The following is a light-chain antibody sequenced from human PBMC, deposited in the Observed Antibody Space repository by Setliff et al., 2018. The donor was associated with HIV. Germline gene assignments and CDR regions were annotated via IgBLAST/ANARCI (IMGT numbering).Light chain of an antibody. V-gene: IGLV1-44*01. CDR2: RNN. CDR3: SSYTTSGTEV. Sequence: QSVLTQPPSASGTPGQRVTISCSGSSSNIGSNIVNWYQHLPGTAPKLLIYRNNQRPSGVPDRFSGSKSGTSASLAISGLQSEDEADYYCSSYTTSGTEVFGTGTKVTVL. J-gene: IGLJ1*01. CDR1: SSNIGSNI.